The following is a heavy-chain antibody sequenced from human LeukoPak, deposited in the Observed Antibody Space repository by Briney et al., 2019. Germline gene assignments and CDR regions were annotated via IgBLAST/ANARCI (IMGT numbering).Heavy chain of an antibody. Sequence: GGSLRLSCAASGFTFSSYAMSWVRQAPGKGLEWVSAISGSGDSTYYADSVKGRFTISRDNSKNTLYLQMNSLRAEDTAVYYCARIVVVVAALDYWGQGTLVTVSS. CDR1: GFTFSSYA. J-gene: IGHJ4*02. CDR2: ISGSGDST. V-gene: IGHV3-23*01. D-gene: IGHD2-15*01. CDR3: ARIVVVVAALDY.